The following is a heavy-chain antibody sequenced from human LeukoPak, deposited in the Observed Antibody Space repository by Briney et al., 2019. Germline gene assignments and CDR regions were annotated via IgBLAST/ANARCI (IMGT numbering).Heavy chain of an antibody. CDR3: AKRGVVIRVILVGFHKEAYYFDS. CDR2: ISDTGGRT. J-gene: IGHJ4*02. CDR1: GINLSNYG. D-gene: IGHD3-22*01. Sequence: GGSLRLSCAVSGINLSNYGMTWVRQAPGKGLEWVAGISDTGGRTNYADSVKGRFTISRDNPKNTLYLQMNSLRAEDTAVYFCAKRGVVIRVILVGFHKEAYYFDSWGQGALVTVSS. V-gene: IGHV3-23*01.